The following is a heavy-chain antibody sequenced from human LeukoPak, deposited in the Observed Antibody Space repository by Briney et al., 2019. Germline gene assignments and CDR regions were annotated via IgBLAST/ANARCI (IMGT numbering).Heavy chain of an antibody. CDR3: ARAGSSWYYFDY. CDR2: IYHSGST. D-gene: IGHD6-13*01. J-gene: IGHJ4*02. V-gene: IGHV4-34*01. Sequence: SETLSLTCAVYGGSFSGYYWSWIRQPPAKGLEWIGYIYHSGSTYYNPSLKSRVTISVDRSKNQFSLKLSSVTAADTAVYYCARAGSSWYYFDYWGQGTLVTVSS. CDR1: GGSFSGYY.